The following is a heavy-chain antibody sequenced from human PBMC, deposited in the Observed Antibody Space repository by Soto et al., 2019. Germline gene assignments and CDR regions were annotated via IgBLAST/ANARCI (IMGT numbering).Heavy chain of an antibody. V-gene: IGHV1-18*01. J-gene: IGHJ4*02. D-gene: IGHD6-19*01. CDR3: ARDGAVAGDSNYDY. CDR2: ISAYNGNT. CDR1: GYTFTSYG. Sequence: ASVKVSCKASGYTFTSYGISWVRQAPGQGLEWMGWISAYNGNTNYAQKLQGRVTITTXXXAXXAXXELXSXXSEXTAVYYCARDGAVAGDSNYDYWGEGTLVTVSS.